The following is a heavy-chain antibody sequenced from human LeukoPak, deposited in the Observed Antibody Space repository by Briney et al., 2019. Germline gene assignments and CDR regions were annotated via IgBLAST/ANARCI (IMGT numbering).Heavy chain of an antibody. V-gene: IGHV3-30*02. CDR3: AKDRGHRYSGYYYFDY. Sequence: GGSLRLSCAASGFTFSSYGMHWVRQAPGKGLEWVAFIRYDGSNKYYADSVKGRFTISRDNSKNTLYLQMNSLRAEDTAVYYCAKDRGHRYSGYYYFDYWGQGTLVTVSS. J-gene: IGHJ4*02. CDR1: GFTFSSYG. D-gene: IGHD5-12*01. CDR2: IRYDGSNK.